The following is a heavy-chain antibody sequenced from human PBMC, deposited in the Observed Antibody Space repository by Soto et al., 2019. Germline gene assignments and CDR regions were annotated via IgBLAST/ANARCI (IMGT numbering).Heavy chain of an antibody. V-gene: IGHV1-69*08. CDR2: IIPFLGVT. Sequence: QVQLVQSGAEVKKPGSSVKVSCKASGGTFRPYTVNWVRQAPGQGLEWMGRIIPFLGVTNYAQKFQARVTLTAHTSTTTAYMELSGLRFEDTAVYYCARDWESTVSTWSFGAFWGRGTLVTVSS. CDR3: ARDWESTVSTWSFGAF. CDR1: GGTFRPYT. J-gene: IGHJ4*02. D-gene: IGHD3-10*01.